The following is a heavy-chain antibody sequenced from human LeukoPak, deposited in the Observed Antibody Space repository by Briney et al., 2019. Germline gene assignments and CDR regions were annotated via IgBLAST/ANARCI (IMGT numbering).Heavy chain of an antibody. CDR1: GDSVSSNSAA. D-gene: IGHD2-21*02. Sequence: SQTLSLTCAISGDSVSSNSAAWNWIRQSPSRGLEWLGRTYYRSKWYDDYAVSVKSRIIVKPDTSKNQFSLQLNSVTPEDTAVYYCARGNVPTYCAADCYSSVAWYFDLWGRGTLVTVSS. CDR3: ARGNVPTYCAADCYSSVAWYFDL. CDR2: TYYRSKWYD. J-gene: IGHJ2*01. V-gene: IGHV6-1*01.